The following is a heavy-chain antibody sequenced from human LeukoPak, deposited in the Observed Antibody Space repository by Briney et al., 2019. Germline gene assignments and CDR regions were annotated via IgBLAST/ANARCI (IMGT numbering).Heavy chain of an antibody. Sequence: GGSLRLSCAASGFTFSSYEMNWVRQAPGKGLEWVSYISSSGSTIYYADSVKGRFTISRDNAKNSLYLQMDSLRAEDTAVYYCARDGMITFGGVIVIPSFFDYWGQGALVTVSS. V-gene: IGHV3-48*03. D-gene: IGHD3-16*02. CDR2: ISSSGSTI. CDR1: GFTFSSYE. CDR3: ARDGMITFGGVIVIPSFFDY. J-gene: IGHJ4*02.